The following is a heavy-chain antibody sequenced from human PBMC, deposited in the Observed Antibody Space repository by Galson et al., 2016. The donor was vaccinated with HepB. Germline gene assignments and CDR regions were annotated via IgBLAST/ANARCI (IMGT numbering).Heavy chain of an antibody. CDR2: ISNTRSVI. Sequence: SLRLSCAASGFNFGAYSMNWVRQAPGKGLEWISYISNTRSVIHYADSVKGRFTISRDNVNNSLYLQMNSLRDEDTAVYYCARHARPALGIEPPGTRCFDPGGKGPLVT. CDR1: GFNFGAYS. V-gene: IGHV3-48*02. CDR3: ARHARPALGIEPPGTRCFDP. J-gene: IGHJ5*02. D-gene: IGHD6-13*01.